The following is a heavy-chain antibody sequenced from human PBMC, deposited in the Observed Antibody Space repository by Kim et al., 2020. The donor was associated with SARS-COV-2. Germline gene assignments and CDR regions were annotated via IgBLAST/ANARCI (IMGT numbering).Heavy chain of an antibody. J-gene: IGHJ4*02. CDR2: IYYSGST. D-gene: IGHD2-2*01. V-gene: IGHV4-39*01. CDR1: GGSISRSSYY. Sequence: SETLSLTCTVSGGSISRSSYYWGWIRQPPGKGLEWIGTIYYSGSTYYNPSLKSRVTISVDTSKNQFSLKMSSVTAADTAVYYCVSHYTDCSSSSCQSSDLDYWGQGTLVTVSS. CDR3: VSHYTDCSSSSCQSSDLDY.